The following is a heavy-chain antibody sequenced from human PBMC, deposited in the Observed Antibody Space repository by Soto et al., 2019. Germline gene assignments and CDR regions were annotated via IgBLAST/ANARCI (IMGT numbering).Heavy chain of an antibody. CDR3: AKGYNYDRSGNPDY. J-gene: IGHJ4*02. D-gene: IGHD3-22*01. CDR1: GFTFDDYA. V-gene: IGHV3-9*01. CDR2: INWNSGSI. Sequence: GGSLRLSCAASGFTFDDYAMHWVRQAPGKGLEWVSGINWNSGSIGYADSVKGRFTISRDNAKNSLYLQMNSLRTEDTALYYCAKGYNYDRSGNPDYWGQGTLVTVSS.